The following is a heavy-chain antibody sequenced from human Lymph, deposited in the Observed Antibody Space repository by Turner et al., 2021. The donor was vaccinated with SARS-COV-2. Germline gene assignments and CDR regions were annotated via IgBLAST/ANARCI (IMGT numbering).Heavy chain of an antibody. CDR2: IKTKTDSGTT. Sequence: EVQLVASGGGLVKPGGSLRLPCAAAAFTFSNAWMTWVRQAPGKGLEWVGRIKTKTDSGTTDYAAPVKGRFTISRDDSKNTLYLQMNSLKTEDTSVYCCTTHSAPDYWGQGTLVTVSS. CDR3: TTHSAPDY. CDR1: AFTFSNAW. D-gene: IGHD6-13*01. J-gene: IGHJ4*02. V-gene: IGHV3-15*01.